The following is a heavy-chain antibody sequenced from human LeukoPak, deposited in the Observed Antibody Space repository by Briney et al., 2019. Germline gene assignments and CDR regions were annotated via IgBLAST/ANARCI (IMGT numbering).Heavy chain of an antibody. CDR1: GYTFSSYG. D-gene: IGHD4-17*01. V-gene: IGHV1-18*01. CDR3: ARDLVPDYGDYEYLDY. J-gene: IGHJ4*02. Sequence: HAASVKVSCKASGYTFSSYGISWVRQAPGQGLEWMGGIIPIFGTANYAQKLQGRVTMTTDTSTSTAYMELRSLRSDDTAVYYCARDLVPDYGDYEYLDYWGQGTLVTVSS. CDR2: IIPIFGTA.